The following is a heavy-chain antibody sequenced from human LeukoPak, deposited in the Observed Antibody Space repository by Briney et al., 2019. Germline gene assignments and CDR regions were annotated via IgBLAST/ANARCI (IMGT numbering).Heavy chain of an antibody. CDR2: TSGDSNYI. CDR1: GFIFSDYS. J-gene: IGHJ4*02. Sequence: GGSVRLSCAVSGFIFSDYSMSWVRQAPGKGLEWVSSTSGDSNYIYYRDSLRGRFTISRDNAKNLLFLQMISLRVEDTAVYYCTNHFACGRSSCPPFDSWGQGTLVTVSS. D-gene: IGHD2-2*01. CDR3: TNHFACGRSSCPPFDS. V-gene: IGHV3-21*01.